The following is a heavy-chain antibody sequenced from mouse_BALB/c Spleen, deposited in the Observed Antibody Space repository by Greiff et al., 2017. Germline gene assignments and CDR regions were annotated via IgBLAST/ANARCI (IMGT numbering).Heavy chain of an antibody. D-gene: IGHD3-2*01. CDR3: ARSRDSSGYDAMDY. V-gene: IGHV1-80*01. J-gene: IGHJ4*01. CDR2: IYPGDGDT. CDR1: GYAFSSYW. Sequence: QVQLQQSGAELVRPGSSVKISCKASGYAFSSYWMNWVKQRPGQGLEWIGQIYPGDGDTNYNGKFKGKATLTADKSSSTAYMQLSSLTSEDSAVYVCARSRDSSGYDAMDYWGQGTSVTVSS.